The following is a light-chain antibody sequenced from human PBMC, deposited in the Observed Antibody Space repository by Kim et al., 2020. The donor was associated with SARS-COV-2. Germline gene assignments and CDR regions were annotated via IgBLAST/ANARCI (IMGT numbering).Light chain of an antibody. J-gene: IGKJ1*01. CDR3: QQYNSDPWT. CDR2: DVS. CDR1: QSISSW. Sequence: ASVGDRVTIICRASQSISSWLAWYQQKPGKAPKLLIYDVSNLESGVPSRFSGSGSGTEFTLTINNLQPDDFATYYCQQYNSDPWTFGQGTKVDIK. V-gene: IGKV1-5*02.